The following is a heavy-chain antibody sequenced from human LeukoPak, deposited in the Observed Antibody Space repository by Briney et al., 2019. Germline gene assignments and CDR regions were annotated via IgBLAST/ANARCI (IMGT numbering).Heavy chain of an antibody. J-gene: IGHJ4*02. D-gene: IGHD6-13*01. CDR1: GGSISSYY. Sequence: NPSETLSLTCTVSGGSISSYYWRWIRHPPGKGLEWVGYIYYSGSANYNPSLKSGGTISVVSFKNQFSLKLSTVTAADTAVYYCARMAASKSAALDYWGQGTLVTVSS. CDR3: ARMAASKSAALDY. CDR2: IYYSGSA. V-gene: IGHV4-59*13.